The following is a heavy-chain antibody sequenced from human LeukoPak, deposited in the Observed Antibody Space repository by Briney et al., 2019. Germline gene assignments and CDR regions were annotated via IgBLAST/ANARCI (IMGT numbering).Heavy chain of an antibody. CDR3: ARDPGPIGDYGMDV. J-gene: IGHJ6*02. CDR1: GFTFSSYA. D-gene: IGHD3-3*01. V-gene: IGHV3-30-3*01. Sequence: GGSLRLSCAASGFTFSSYAMHWVRQAPGKGLEWVAVISYDGSNKYYADSVKGRFTISRDNSKNTLYLQMNSLRAEDTAVYYCARDPGPIGDYGMDVWGQGTTVTVSS. CDR2: ISYDGSNK.